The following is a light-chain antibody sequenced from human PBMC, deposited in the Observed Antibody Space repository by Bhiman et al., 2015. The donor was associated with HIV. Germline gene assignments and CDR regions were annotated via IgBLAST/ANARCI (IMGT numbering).Light chain of an antibody. Sequence: QSALTQPASVSGSPGQSITISCTGSSSNIGAGYDVHWYQQLPGKAPKLLIFGNNNRPSGVPERFSGSKSAASASLAITGLQIEDEADYYCQSYDSTLSASVFGTGTMVTAL. CDR1: SSNIGAGYD. V-gene: IGLV1-40*01. CDR3: QSYDSTLSASV. J-gene: IGLJ1*01. CDR2: GNN.